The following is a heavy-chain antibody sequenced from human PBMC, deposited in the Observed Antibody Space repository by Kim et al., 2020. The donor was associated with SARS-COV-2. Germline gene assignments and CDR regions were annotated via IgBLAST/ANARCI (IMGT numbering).Heavy chain of an antibody. CDR1: GYTFTSYG. J-gene: IGHJ4*02. CDR2: ISAYNGNT. V-gene: IGHV1-18*01. CDR3: ARGGRQWLDFYYFDY. D-gene: IGHD6-19*01. Sequence: ASVKVSCKASGYTFTSYGISWVRQAPGQGLEWMGWISAYNGNTNYAQKLQGRVTMTTDTSTSTAYMELRSLRSDDTAVYYCARGGRQWLDFYYFDYWGQGTLVTVSS.